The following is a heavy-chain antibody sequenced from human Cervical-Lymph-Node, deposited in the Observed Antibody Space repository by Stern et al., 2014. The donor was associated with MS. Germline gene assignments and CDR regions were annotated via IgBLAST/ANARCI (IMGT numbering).Heavy chain of an antibody. CDR3: VRTESFYYYDGMDV. J-gene: IGHJ6*02. CDR1: GSTFSKSA. V-gene: IGHV3-30*09. Sequence: VHLVESGGGVVPPGRSLRLSCADSGSTFSKSAMHWVRQAPGKGLEWVGVISHDGSNKQYGDSVKGRLAISRDNSRNTLSLEIYSLRAEDTAVYYCVRTESFYYYDGMDVWGHGTTVIVSS. CDR2: ISHDGSNK.